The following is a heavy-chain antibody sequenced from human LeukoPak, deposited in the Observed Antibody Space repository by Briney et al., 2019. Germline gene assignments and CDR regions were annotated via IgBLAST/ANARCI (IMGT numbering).Heavy chain of an antibody. CDR1: GGSISNYY. J-gene: IGHJ6*03. D-gene: IGHD6-13*01. V-gene: IGHV4-59*01. Sequence: SETLSLTCTVSGGSISNYYWSWIRQPPGKGLEWIGYIYHSGSTNYNPSLKSRVTISVGTSKNQFSLRLSSVTAADTAVYYCARSCLSSSWYDYYYYMDVWGKGTTVTISS. CDR2: IYHSGST. CDR3: ARSCLSSSWYDYYYYMDV.